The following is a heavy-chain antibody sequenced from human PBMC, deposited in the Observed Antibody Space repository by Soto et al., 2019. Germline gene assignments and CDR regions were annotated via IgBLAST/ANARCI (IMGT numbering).Heavy chain of an antibody. CDR1: GYTFTSYY. D-gene: IGHD2-2*01. CDR2: INPSGGST. Sequence: ASVKVSCKASGYTFTSYYMHWVRQAPGQGLEWMGIINPSGGSTSYAQKFQGRVTMTRDTSTSTVYMELSSLRSEDTAVYYCAGGYCSSTSCSKGWAFDIWGQGTMVTVSS. V-gene: IGHV1-46*03. CDR3: AGGYCSSTSCSKGWAFDI. J-gene: IGHJ3*02.